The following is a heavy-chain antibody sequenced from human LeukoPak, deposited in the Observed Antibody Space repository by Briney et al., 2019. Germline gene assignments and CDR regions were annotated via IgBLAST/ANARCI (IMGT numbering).Heavy chain of an antibody. V-gene: IGHV4-39*01. CDR3: ARARLRFLEWSGPHMDV. D-gene: IGHD3-3*01. CDR2: IYYSGST. Sequence: PSETLSLTCTVSGGSISSSSYYWGWIRQPPGKGLEWIVSIYYSGSTYYNPSLKSRVTISVDTSKNQFSLKLSSVTAAGTAVYYCARARLRFLEWSGPHMDVWGKGTTVTVSS. CDR1: GGSISSSSYY. J-gene: IGHJ6*03.